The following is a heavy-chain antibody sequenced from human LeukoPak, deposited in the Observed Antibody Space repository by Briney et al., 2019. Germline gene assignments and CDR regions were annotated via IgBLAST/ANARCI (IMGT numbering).Heavy chain of an antibody. D-gene: IGHD6-13*01. CDR1: GGSISSSSYY. CDR3: AREWEFAAAGTNWFDP. J-gene: IGHJ5*02. V-gene: IGHV4-39*02. CDR2: IYYSGST. Sequence: SETLPLTCTVSGGSISSSSYYWGWIRQPPGKGLEWIGSIYYSGSTYYNPSLKSRVTISVDTSKNQFSLKLSSVTAADTAVYYCAREWEFAAAGTNWFDPWGQGTLVTVSS.